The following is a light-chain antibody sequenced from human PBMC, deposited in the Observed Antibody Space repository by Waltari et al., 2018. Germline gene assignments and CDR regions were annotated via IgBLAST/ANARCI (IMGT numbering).Light chain of an antibody. V-gene: IGKV3-15*01. CDR1: ESVSTN. CDR3: HQYKNWPPWT. CDR2: DAS. Sequence: EIVVTQSPATLSLSPGERATLSCRASESVSTNVAWYQQKPGQPPRLLIYDASTMATGIPARFSGSGSGTEFTLSISSLQSEDFAVYYCHQYKNWPPWTFGQGTKVEIK. J-gene: IGKJ1*01.